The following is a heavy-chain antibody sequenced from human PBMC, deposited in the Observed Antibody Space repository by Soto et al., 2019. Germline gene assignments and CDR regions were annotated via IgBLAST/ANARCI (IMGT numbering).Heavy chain of an antibody. CDR1: GYTLTELS. D-gene: IGHD1-1*01. V-gene: IGHV1-24*01. Sequence: PSVKVSCKVSGYTLTELSMHWVRQAPGKGLEWMGGFGPEDGETIYAQKFQGRVTMTEDTSTDTAYMELSSLRSEDTAVYYCATTKFTTRAFDIWGQGTMVTVSS. CDR3: ATTKFTTRAFDI. CDR2: FGPEDGET. J-gene: IGHJ3*02.